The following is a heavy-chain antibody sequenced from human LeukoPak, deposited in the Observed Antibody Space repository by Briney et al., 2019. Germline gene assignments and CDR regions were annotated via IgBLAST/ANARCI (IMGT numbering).Heavy chain of an antibody. D-gene: IGHD2-15*01. CDR2: IIPILGIA. CDR1: GYTFTGYY. CDR3: ARQTPPYCSGGSCYSDWFDP. Sequence: ASVKVSCKASGYTFTGYYMHWVRQAPGQGLEWMGRIIPILGIANYAQKFQGRVTITADKSTSTAYMELSSLRSEDTAVYYCARQTPPYCSGGSCYSDWFDPWGQGTLVTVSS. J-gene: IGHJ5*02. V-gene: IGHV1-69*02.